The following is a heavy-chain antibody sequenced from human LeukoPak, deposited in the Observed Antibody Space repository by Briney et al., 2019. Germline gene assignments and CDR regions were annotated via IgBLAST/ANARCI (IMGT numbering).Heavy chain of an antibody. CDR1: GYTLTELS. Sequence: ASVKVSCKVSGYTLTELSMHWVRQAPGKGLEWMGWMNPNSGNTGYAQKFQGRVTMTRNTSISTAYMELSSLRSEDTAVYYCAGAGYSSGRAFDYWGQGTLVTVSS. D-gene: IGHD6-19*01. J-gene: IGHJ4*02. CDR2: MNPNSGNT. CDR3: AGAGYSSGRAFDY. V-gene: IGHV1-8*01.